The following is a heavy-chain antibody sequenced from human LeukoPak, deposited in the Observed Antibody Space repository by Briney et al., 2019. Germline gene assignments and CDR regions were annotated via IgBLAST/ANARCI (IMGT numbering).Heavy chain of an antibody. Sequence: ASVKVSCKVSGYTLTELSMHWVRQAPGQGLEWMGWISAYNGNTNYAQKLQGRVTMTTDTSTSTAYMELRSLRPDDTAVYYCARDRWRDSTSSFDYWGQGTLVTVSS. D-gene: IGHD6-6*01. CDR1: GYTLTELS. CDR2: ISAYNGNT. CDR3: ARDRWRDSTSSFDY. V-gene: IGHV1-18*01. J-gene: IGHJ4*02.